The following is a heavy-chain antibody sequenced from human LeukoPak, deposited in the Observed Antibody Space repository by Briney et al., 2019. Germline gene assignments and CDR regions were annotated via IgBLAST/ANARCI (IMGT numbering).Heavy chain of an antibody. CDR3: ARVVVPAAFDY. D-gene: IGHD2-2*01. CDR1: GFTVSSNY. J-gene: IGHJ4*02. CDR2: IYSGGST. Sequence: GGSLRLSCAASGFTVSSNYMSWVRQAPGKGLEWVSVIYSGGSTYYADSVKGRFTISRDNAKNSLYLQMNSLRAEDTAVYYCARVVVPAAFDYWGQGTLVTVSS. V-gene: IGHV3-53*01.